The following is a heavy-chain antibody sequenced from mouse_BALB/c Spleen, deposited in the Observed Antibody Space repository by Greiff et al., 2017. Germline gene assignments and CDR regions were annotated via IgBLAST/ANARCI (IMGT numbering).Heavy chain of an antibody. CDR3: ARDGSMITTEWFAY. D-gene: IGHD2-4*01. Sequence: EVQGVESGGGLVQPGGSLRLSCATSGFTFSDFYMEWVRQPPGKRLEWIAASRNKANDYTTEYSASVKGRFIVSRDTSQSILYLQMNALRAEDTAIYYCARDGSMITTEWFAYWGQGTLVTVSA. V-gene: IGHV7-1*02. CDR2: SRNKANDYTT. J-gene: IGHJ3*01. CDR1: GFTFSDFY.